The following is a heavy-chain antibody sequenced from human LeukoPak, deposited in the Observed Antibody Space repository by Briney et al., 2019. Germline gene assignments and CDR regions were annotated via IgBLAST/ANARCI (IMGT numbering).Heavy chain of an antibody. V-gene: IGHV4-39*01. Sequence: SETLSLTCTISGGSISSSSYYWGWIRQPPGKGLEWIGSIYYSGSTYYNPSLKSRVTISVDTSKNQFSLKLSSVTAADTAVYYCARHHLVAPYYFDYWGQGTLVTVSS. CDR3: ARHHLVAPYYFDY. CDR2: IYYSGST. D-gene: IGHD2-15*01. CDR1: GGSISSSSYY. J-gene: IGHJ4*02.